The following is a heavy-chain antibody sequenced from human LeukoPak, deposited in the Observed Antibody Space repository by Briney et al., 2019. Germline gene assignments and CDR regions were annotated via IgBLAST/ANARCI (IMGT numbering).Heavy chain of an antibody. Sequence: SETLSLTCTVSGGSISSYYWSWIRQPPGKGLEWLGYIYYSGSTYYNPSLKSRVTISLDSSKNQFSLKLSSVTAADTAVYYCARGPTVVAATGYYYYMDVWGKGTTVTVSS. V-gene: IGHV4-59*08. D-gene: IGHD2-15*01. CDR3: ARGPTVVAATGYYYYMDV. J-gene: IGHJ6*03. CDR2: IYYSGST. CDR1: GGSISSYY.